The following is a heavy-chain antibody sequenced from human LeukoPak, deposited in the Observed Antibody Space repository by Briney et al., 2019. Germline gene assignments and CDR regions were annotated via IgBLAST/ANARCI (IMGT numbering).Heavy chain of an antibody. CDR1: GGSISSSSYY. J-gene: IGHJ4*02. Sequence: SEALSLTCTVSGGSISSSSYYWGWIRQPPGTGLEWIGSIYYSGSTYYNPSLKSRVTISVDTSKSQFSLRLTSVTAADTAVYYCARHVRFLEWLSSYYFGYWGQGTLVTVSS. CDR2: IYYSGST. D-gene: IGHD3-3*01. CDR3: ARHVRFLEWLSSYYFGY. V-gene: IGHV4-39*01.